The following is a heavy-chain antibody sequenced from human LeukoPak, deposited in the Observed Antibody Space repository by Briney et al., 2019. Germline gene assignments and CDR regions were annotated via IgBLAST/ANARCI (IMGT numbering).Heavy chain of an antibody. CDR3: ARDHEYYYGSGSYYPGGCDY. CDR1: GYTFTSYY. D-gene: IGHD3-10*01. Sequence: ASVKVSCKASGYTFTSYYMHWVRQAPGQGLEWMGIINPNGGSTSYAQKFQGRVTMTRDTSTSTVYMELSSLRPEDTAVYYCARDHEYYYGSGSYYPGGCDYWGQGTLVTVS. J-gene: IGHJ4*02. CDR2: INPNGGST. V-gene: IGHV1-46*01.